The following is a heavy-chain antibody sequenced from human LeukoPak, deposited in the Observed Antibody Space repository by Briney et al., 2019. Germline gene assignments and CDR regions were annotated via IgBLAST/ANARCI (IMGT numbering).Heavy chain of an antibody. V-gene: IGHV3-23*01. Sequence: GGSLRLSCAASGFTFSSYAMSWVRQPPGKGLEGVSAISASGGGSYYADSVKGRFTISRDNSKNTLYLEMNSLSAGDTAVYYCAKAAAYSTGWRCDCWGQGTLVTVSS. CDR2: ISASGGGS. CDR1: GFTFSSYA. CDR3: AKAAAYSTGWRCDC. J-gene: IGHJ4*02. D-gene: IGHD6-19*01.